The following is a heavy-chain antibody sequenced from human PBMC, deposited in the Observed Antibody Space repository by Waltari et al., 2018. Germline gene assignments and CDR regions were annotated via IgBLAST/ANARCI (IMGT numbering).Heavy chain of an antibody. J-gene: IGHJ3*02. CDR3: ARVVRFLEWSDAFDI. D-gene: IGHD3-3*01. Sequence: QLQLQESGSGLVKPSQTLSLTCAVSGGSISSGGYSWSWIRQPPGKGLEWIGYIYRSGSTYYNPSLKSRVTISVDRSKNQFSLKLSSVTAADTAVYYCARVVRFLEWSDAFDIWGQGTMVTVSS. V-gene: IGHV4-30-2*01. CDR2: IYRSGST. CDR1: GGSISSGGYS.